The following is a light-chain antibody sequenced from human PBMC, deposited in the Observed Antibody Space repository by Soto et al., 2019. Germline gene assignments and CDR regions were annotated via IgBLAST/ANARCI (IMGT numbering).Light chain of an antibody. CDR3: LLTYSGGRV. Sequence: QTVVTQEPSLTVSPGGTVTLTCGSSDGPVTSNHYPYWYQQRPGQVPRTLIYDTINRQSWAPARFSGSLVGVKAALTLSGAQPEDEADYYCLLTYSGGRVFGGGTQLTVL. CDR1: DGPVTSNHY. V-gene: IGLV7-46*01. J-gene: IGLJ2*01. CDR2: DTI.